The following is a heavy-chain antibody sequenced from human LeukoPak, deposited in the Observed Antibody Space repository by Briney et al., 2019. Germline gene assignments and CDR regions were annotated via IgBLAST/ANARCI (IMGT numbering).Heavy chain of an antibody. J-gene: IGHJ4*02. D-gene: IGHD1-1*01. Sequence: PSETLSPTCTVSGGSINSGSYYWSWIRQPAGKGLEWIGSIYHSGSTYYNPSLKSRVTISVDTSKNQFSLKLSSVTAADTAVYYCARGNWNDVVGYYFDYWGQGTLVTVSS. CDR3: ARGNWNDVVGYYFDY. V-gene: IGHV4-39*07. CDR2: IYHSGST. CDR1: GGSINSGSYY.